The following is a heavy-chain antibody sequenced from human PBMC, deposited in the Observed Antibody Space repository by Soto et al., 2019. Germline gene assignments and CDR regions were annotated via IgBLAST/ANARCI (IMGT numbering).Heavy chain of an antibody. Sequence: GGSLRLSCAASGFTFSDYYMSWIRQAPGKGLEWVSYISSSSSYTNYADSVKGRFTISRDNAKNSLYLQMNSLRAEDTAVDYCATHYYDSSGPSYFDYWGQGTLVTVSS. D-gene: IGHD3-22*01. V-gene: IGHV3-11*06. J-gene: IGHJ4*02. CDR2: ISSSSSYT. CDR1: GFTFSDYY. CDR3: ATHYYDSSGPSYFDY.